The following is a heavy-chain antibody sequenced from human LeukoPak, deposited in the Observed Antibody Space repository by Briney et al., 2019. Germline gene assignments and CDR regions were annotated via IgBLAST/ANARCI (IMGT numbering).Heavy chain of an antibody. CDR3: ARDDTYYYGSGTPLAGMDV. D-gene: IGHD3-10*01. J-gene: IGHJ6*02. V-gene: IGHV1-69*04. CDR2: IIPILGIA. Sequence: SVKLSCKASGGTFSSYAISWVRQAPGQGLEWMGRIIPILGIANYAQKFQGRVTITADKSTSTAYMELSSLRSEDTAVYYCARDDTYYYGSGTPLAGMDVWGQGTTVTVSS. CDR1: GGTFSSYA.